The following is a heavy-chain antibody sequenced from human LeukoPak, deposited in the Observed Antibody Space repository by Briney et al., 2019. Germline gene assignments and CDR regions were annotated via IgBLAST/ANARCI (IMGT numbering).Heavy chain of an antibody. D-gene: IGHD4-23*01. J-gene: IGHJ4*02. CDR2: IHHSGST. V-gene: IGHV4-4*02. CDR3: ARNGGNSDFDY. Sequence: SETLSLTCAVSGGSISSSSGNCWTWVRQPPGKGLEWIGEIHHSGSTNYNPSLKSRVTMLLDKSKNQFSLKLSSVTAADTAVYYCARNGGNSDFDYWGQGTLVTVSS. CDR1: GGSISSSSGNC.